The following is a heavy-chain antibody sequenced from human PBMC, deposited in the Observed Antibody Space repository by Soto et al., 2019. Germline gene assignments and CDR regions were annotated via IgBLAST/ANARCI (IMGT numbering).Heavy chain of an antibody. CDR3: ARGLNDYGDYEAIDY. D-gene: IGHD4-17*01. V-gene: IGHV3-30-3*01. J-gene: IGHJ4*02. CDR2: ISYDGSNK. Sequence: VGSLRLSCAASGFTFSSYAMHWVRQAPGKGLEWVAVISYDGSNKYYADSVKGRFTISRDNSKNTLYLQMNSLRAEDTAVYYCARGLNDYGDYEAIDYWGQGTLVTVSS. CDR1: GFTFSSYA.